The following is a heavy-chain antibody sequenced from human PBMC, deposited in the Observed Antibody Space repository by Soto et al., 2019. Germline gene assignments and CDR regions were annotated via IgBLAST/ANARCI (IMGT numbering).Heavy chain of an antibody. V-gene: IGHV4-31*03. D-gene: IGHD6-13*01. J-gene: IGHJ2*01. CDR2: IYYSGST. CDR1: GGSISSGGYY. CDR3: ARAKPIAAAAHRRGYFDL. Sequence: QVQLQESGPGLVKPSQTLSLTCTVSGGSISSGGYYWSWSRQHPGKGLEWIGYIYYSGSTYYNPSLKSRVTISVDTSKNQFSLKLSSVTAADTAVYYCARAKPIAAAAHRRGYFDLWGRGTLVTVSS.